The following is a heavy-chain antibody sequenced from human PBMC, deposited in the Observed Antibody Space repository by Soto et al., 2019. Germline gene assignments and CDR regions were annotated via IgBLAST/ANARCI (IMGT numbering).Heavy chain of an antibody. Sequence: XTLSLPCTVSGGSLSSSSYYWGWIRQPPGKGLEWIGSIYYSGSTYYNPSIKSRVTISVDTSKKQFSLKLSSVTAADTAVYYCARSASGSYVSRPFDYWGQGTLVTVSS. J-gene: IGHJ4*02. D-gene: IGHD1-26*01. V-gene: IGHV4-39*01. CDR1: GGSLSSSSYY. CDR3: ARSASGSYVSRPFDY. CDR2: IYYSGST.